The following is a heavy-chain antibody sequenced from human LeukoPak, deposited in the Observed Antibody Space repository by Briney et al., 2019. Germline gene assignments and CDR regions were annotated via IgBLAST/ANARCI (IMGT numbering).Heavy chain of an antibody. CDR1: GGSISTSYW. Sequence: SGTLSLTCGVSGGSISTSYWWSWVRQPPEKGLEWIGEIHHSGSTNYNPSLKSRVTISVDKSKSQFSLKVSSVTAADTAVYYCARASADTARYGMDVWGQGTTVTVSS. D-gene: IGHD4-17*01. V-gene: IGHV4-4*02. CDR3: ARASADTARYGMDV. J-gene: IGHJ6*02. CDR2: IHHSGST.